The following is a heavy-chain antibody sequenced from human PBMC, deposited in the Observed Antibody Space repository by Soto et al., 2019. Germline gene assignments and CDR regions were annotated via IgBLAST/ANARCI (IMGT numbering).Heavy chain of an antibody. D-gene: IGHD6-6*01. CDR1: GFTFSSYA. J-gene: IGHJ4*02. CDR3: AKDSSRIAARPEYFDY. V-gene: IGHV3-23*01. CDR2: ISGSGGST. Sequence: GALRLSCAASGFTFSSYAMSWVRQAPGKGLEWVSAISGSGGSTYYADSVKGRFTISRDNSKNTLYLQMNSLRAEDTAVYYCAKDSSRIAARPEYFDYWGQGTLVTVSS.